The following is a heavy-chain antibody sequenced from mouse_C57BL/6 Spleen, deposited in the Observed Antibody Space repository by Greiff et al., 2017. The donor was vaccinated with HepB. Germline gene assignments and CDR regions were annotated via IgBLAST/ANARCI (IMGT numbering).Heavy chain of an antibody. J-gene: IGHJ3*01. V-gene: IGHV5-17*01. D-gene: IGHD2-1*01. CDR3: ARSYGIAWFAY. CDR1: GFTFSDYG. CDR2: ISSGSSTI. Sequence: EVKVVESGGGLVKPGGSLKLSCAASGFTFSDYGMHWVRQAPEKGLEWVAYISSGSSTIYYADTVKGRFTISRDNAKNTLFLQMTSLRSEDTAMYYCARSYGIAWFAYWGQGTLVTVSA.